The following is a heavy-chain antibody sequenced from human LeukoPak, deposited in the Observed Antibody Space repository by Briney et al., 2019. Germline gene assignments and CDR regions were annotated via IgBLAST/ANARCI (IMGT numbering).Heavy chain of an antibody. CDR2: ISSSGSTI. CDR1: GFTFSPCG. Sequence: GGSLRLSCAASGFTFSPCGMNWVRQAPGKGLEWVSYISSSGSTIYYADSVKGRFTISRDNAKNAVYLQMNSLRAEDTAVYYCARDSSDWYHWFESWGLGTLVIVSP. J-gene: IGHJ5*01. CDR3: ARDSSDWYHWFES. D-gene: IGHD6-19*01. V-gene: IGHV3-48*04.